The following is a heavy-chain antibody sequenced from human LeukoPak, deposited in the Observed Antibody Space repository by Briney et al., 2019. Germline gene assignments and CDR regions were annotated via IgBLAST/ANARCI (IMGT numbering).Heavy chain of an antibody. D-gene: IGHD2-21*02. V-gene: IGHV3-23*01. CDR1: GGSISSSSYN. CDR3: ARLLLAYCGGDCYPIP. J-gene: IGHJ3*01. CDR2: ISGSGGGT. Sequence: ETLSLTCTVSGGSISSSSYNWAWIRQPPGKGLEWVSAISGSGGGTYFADSVKGRFTISRDNSKNTLYLQMDSLRADDTAVYYCARLLLAYCGGDCYPIPWGQGTMVTVSS.